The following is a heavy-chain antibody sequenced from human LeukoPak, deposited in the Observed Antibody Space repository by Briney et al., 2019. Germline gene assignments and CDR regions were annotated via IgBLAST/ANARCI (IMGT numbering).Heavy chain of an antibody. V-gene: IGHV3-21*04. CDR3: ARPTASDAFDI. Sequence: GGSLRLSCAASGFSFSSYSMNWVRQAPGKGLEWVSFISSSSTYIYYADSVKGRFTISRDNSKNTLYLQMNSLRAEDTAVYYCARPTASDAFDIWGQGTMVTVSS. CDR1: GFSFSSYS. CDR2: ISSSSTYI. J-gene: IGHJ3*02.